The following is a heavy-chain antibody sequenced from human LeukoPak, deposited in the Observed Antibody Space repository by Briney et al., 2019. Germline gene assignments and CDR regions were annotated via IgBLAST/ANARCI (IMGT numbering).Heavy chain of an antibody. CDR3: AKVVGATTRGYFDY. Sequence: PGGSLRLSCAASGFTFSSYAMSWVRQAPGKGLEWVSAISGSGGSTYYADPVKGRFTISRDNSKNTLYLQMNSLRAEDTAVYYCAKVVGATTRGYFDYWGQGTLVTVSS. CDR1: GFTFSSYA. D-gene: IGHD1-26*01. J-gene: IGHJ4*02. V-gene: IGHV3-23*01. CDR2: ISGSGGST.